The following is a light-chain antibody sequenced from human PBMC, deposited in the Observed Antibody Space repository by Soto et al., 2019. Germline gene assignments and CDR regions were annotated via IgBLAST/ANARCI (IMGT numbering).Light chain of an antibody. CDR1: QSVSSY. J-gene: IGKJ4*01. CDR3: QHRSNWLT. Sequence: EIVLTQSPATLSLSPGERATLSCRASQSVSSYLAWYQQNPGQAPRLLIYDATNRATGIPARFSGSGTGTGFTLTISRLEPEGFAVYYCQHRSNWLTVGGGTKGEIK. CDR2: DAT. V-gene: IGKV3-11*01.